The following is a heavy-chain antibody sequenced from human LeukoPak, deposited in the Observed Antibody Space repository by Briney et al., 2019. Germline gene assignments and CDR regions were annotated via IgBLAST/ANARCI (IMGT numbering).Heavy chain of an antibody. CDR1: GVMFPSYW. J-gene: IGHJ4*02. Sequence: GGSLRLSCAASGVMFPSYWMTWVRQAPGKGLEWVANIKQDGSEKYYVDSVKGRFTISRDNAKNSVYLQMNSLRAEDTAVYYCAKDGQQQPFDYWGQGTLVTVSS. V-gene: IGHV3-7*01. CDR2: IKQDGSEK. CDR3: AKDGQQQPFDY. D-gene: IGHD6-13*01.